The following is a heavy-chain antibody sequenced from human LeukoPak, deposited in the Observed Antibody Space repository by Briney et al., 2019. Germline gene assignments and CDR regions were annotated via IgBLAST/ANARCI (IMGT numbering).Heavy chain of an antibody. CDR1: GFTFSSYA. D-gene: IGHD4-17*01. Sequence: GGSLRLSCAASGFTFSSYAMHWVRQAPGKGLEWVAVISYDGSNKYYADSVKGRFTISRDNSKNTLYLQMNSLRAEDTAVYYCARAKNYGDDIFDYWGQGTLVTVSS. CDR3: ARAKNYGDDIFDY. J-gene: IGHJ4*02. CDR2: ISYDGSNK. V-gene: IGHV3-30-3*01.